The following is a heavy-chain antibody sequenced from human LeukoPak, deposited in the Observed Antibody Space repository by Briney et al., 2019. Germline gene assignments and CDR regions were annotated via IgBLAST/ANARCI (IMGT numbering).Heavy chain of an antibody. CDR2: ISSSSSTI. Sequence: GGSLRLSCAASGFTFSSYSMNWVRQALGKGLEWVSYISSSSSTIYYADSVKGRFTISRDNAKNSLYLQMNSLRAEDTAVYYCARDAEDIVATYFDYWGQGTLVTVSS. D-gene: IGHD5-12*01. J-gene: IGHJ4*02. CDR1: GFTFSSYS. CDR3: ARDAEDIVATYFDY. V-gene: IGHV3-48*01.